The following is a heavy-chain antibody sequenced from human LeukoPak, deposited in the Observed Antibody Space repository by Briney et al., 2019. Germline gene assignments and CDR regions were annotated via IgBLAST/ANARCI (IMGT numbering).Heavy chain of an antibody. Sequence: GRSLRLSCAASGFTFSSYAMHWVRQAPGKGLEGVAVISYDGSNKYYEASVKGRFTISRDKSNNTLYLQMNSLRAEDTAVYYCARLAYSSSCVDYWGQGTLVTVSS. CDR3: ARLAYSSSCVDY. D-gene: IGHD6-13*01. J-gene: IGHJ4*02. V-gene: IGHV3-30-3*01. CDR1: GFTFSSYA. CDR2: ISYDGSNK.